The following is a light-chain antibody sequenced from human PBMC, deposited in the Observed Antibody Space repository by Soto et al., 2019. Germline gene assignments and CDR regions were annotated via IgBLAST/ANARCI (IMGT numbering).Light chain of an antibody. CDR1: QDISNH. CDR3: QQYYNLPIT. CDR2: DAS. V-gene: IGKV1-33*01. Sequence: IQMTQSPSSLSASVGDMVAITCQASQDISNHLNWYQQKPGKAPKLLIYDASNLETGVPSRFSGSGSGTDFTVTISSLQPEDFATYSCQQYYNLPITFGQGTRLEIK. J-gene: IGKJ5*01.